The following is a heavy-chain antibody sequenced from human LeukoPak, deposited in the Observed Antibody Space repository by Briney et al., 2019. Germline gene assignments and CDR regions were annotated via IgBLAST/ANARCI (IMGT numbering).Heavy chain of an antibody. CDR1: GFTVSSNY. D-gene: IGHD2-2*01. J-gene: IGHJ4*02. Sequence: GGSLRLSCAASGFTVSSNYMSWVRQAPGKGLEWVSVIYSGGSTYYADSVKGRFTISRDNSKNTLYLQMNSLRAEDTAVYYCAKGKSWDIVVVPAATDYWGQGTLVTVSS. CDR2: IYSGGST. CDR3: AKGKSWDIVVVPAATDY. V-gene: IGHV3-53*01.